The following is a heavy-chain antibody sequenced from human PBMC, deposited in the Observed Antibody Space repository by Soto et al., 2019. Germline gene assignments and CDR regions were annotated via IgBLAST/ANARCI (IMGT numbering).Heavy chain of an antibody. D-gene: IGHD3-22*01. Sequence: GGSLRLSCAAPGFTFSSYSMHWVRQAPGTGLEWVAVISYDGSNKYYADSVKGRFTISRDNSKNTLYLPMNSLRAEDTAVYYCARDFRVVTYYYDSGGYYLGGLDYWGQGTLVTVSS. J-gene: IGHJ4*02. CDR1: GFTFSSYS. V-gene: IGHV3-30-3*01. CDR2: ISYDGSNK. CDR3: ARDFRVVTYYYDSGGYYLGGLDY.